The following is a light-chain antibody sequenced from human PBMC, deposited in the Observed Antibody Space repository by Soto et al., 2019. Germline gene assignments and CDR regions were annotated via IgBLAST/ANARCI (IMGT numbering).Light chain of an antibody. CDR3: GTWDSRLSIVV. V-gene: IGLV1-51*01. Sequence: QAVVTQSPSVSAAPGQKVSISCSGTSSNIGDNYVSWYQHLPGTAPRLLIYDNNKRPSGIPDRFSGSKSGTSATLGITGLQTGDEADYYCGTWDSRLSIVVFGGGTKVTVL. CDR1: SSNIGDNY. J-gene: IGLJ2*01. CDR2: DNN.